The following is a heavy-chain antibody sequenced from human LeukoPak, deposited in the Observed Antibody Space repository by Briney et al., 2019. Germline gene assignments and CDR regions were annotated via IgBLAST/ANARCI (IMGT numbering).Heavy chain of an antibody. D-gene: IGHD3-16*01. CDR2: ISSSSSYI. V-gene: IGHV3-21*01. Sequence: GGSLRLSCAASGFTFDDYGMSWVRQVPGKGLEWVSSISSSSSYIYYADSVKGRFTISRDNAKNSLYLQMNSLRAEDTAVYYCARDYEDYWGQGTLVTVSS. CDR3: ARDYEDY. CDR1: GFTFDDYG. J-gene: IGHJ4*02.